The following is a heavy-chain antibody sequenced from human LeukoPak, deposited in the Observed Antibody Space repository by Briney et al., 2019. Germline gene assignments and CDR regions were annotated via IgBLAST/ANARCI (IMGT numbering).Heavy chain of an antibody. CDR3: ASSSPYFDY. CDR2: INSDGSST. V-gene: IGHV3-74*01. CDR1: EFTFNTYS. J-gene: IGHJ4*02. Sequence: GGSLRLSCAASEFTFNTYSMNWVRQAPGKGLEWVSRINSDGSSTSYADSVKGRFTISRDNAKNTLYLQMNSLRAEDTAVYYCASSSPYFDYWGQGTLVTVSS. D-gene: IGHD6-13*01.